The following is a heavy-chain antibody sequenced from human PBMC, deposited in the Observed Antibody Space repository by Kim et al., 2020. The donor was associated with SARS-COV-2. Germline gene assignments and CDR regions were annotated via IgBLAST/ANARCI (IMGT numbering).Heavy chain of an antibody. CDR3: AATRRQQLRPFDY. J-gene: IGHJ4*02. Sequence: YAGSVKVRFTITSDNAKNSLYLQMTSLRAEDTAVYYCAATRRQQLRPFDYWGQGTLVTVSS. V-gene: IGHV3-21*01. D-gene: IGHD6-13*01.